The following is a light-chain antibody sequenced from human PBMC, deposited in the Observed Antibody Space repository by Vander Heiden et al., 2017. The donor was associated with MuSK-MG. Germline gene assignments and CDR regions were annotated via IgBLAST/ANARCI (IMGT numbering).Light chain of an antibody. CDR1: QGVSSN. Sequence: EIVMTQFPATLPVSPGERATPPCRASQGVSSNLAWYQQRPGQPPRLLIYAASIRVTGIPARFSGSGSGTEFTLTISRLQSEDFAVYYCQQYNNWPPLTFGGGTKVEIK. V-gene: IGKV3-15*01. CDR3: QQYNNWPPLT. J-gene: IGKJ4*01. CDR2: AAS.